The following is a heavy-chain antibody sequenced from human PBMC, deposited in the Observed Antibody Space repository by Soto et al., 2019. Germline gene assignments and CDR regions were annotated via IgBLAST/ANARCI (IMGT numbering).Heavy chain of an antibody. V-gene: IGHV3-30*18. D-gene: IGHD6-6*01. CDR2: ISYDGSNK. CDR1: GFTFSSYG. Sequence: AGSLRLSCAASGFTFSSYGMHWVRQAPGKGLEWVAVISYDGSNKYYADSVKGRFTISRDNSKNTLYLQMNSLRAEDTAVYYCAKGKYSSSPLLNPGGYYYGMDVWGQGTTVTVSS. J-gene: IGHJ6*02. CDR3: AKGKYSSSPLLNPGGYYYGMDV.